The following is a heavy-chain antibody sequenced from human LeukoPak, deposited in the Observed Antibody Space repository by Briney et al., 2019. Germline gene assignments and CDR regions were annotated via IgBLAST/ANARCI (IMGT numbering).Heavy chain of an antibody. CDR1: GFAFSSYT. Sequence: GGTLRLSCAASGFAFSSYTMGWVRQAPGKGLEWVSAISGNGGSTYYADSVKGRFTISRDNSKNTLYVQMNSLRAEDTAVYYCAKKTSYCGGDCYPYYFDHWGQGTLVTVSS. CDR2: ISGNGGST. D-gene: IGHD2-21*02. CDR3: AKKTSYCGGDCYPYYFDH. J-gene: IGHJ4*02. V-gene: IGHV3-23*01.